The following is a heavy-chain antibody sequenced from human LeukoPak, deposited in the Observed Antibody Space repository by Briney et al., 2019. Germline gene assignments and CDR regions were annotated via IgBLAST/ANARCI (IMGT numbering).Heavy chain of an antibody. Sequence: GGSLRLSCAASGFTFSSYWMSWVRQAPGKGLEWVANIKQDGSEKYYVDSVKGRFTISRDNAKNSLYLQMNSLRAEDTAVYYCARDAPYYYGSGTLPDYFVYWGQGTLVTVSS. D-gene: IGHD3-10*01. V-gene: IGHV3-7*01. J-gene: IGHJ4*02. CDR3: ARDAPYYYGSGTLPDYFVY. CDR2: IKQDGSEK. CDR1: GFTFSSYW.